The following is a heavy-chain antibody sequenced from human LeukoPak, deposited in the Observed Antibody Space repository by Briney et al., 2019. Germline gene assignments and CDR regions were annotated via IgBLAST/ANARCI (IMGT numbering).Heavy chain of an antibody. CDR3: AKDMDSSGYRIDY. CDR2: ISYDGRNK. CDR1: GFTFISYG. D-gene: IGHD3-22*01. V-gene: IGHV3-30*18. J-gene: IGHJ4*02. Sequence: GTSLRLSCAASGFTFISYGIHWVRQAPGKGLEWVAVISYDGRNKYYADSVRGRFTISRDNSKNTLYLQMNSLRPEDTAVYYCAKDMDSSGYRIDYWGQGTLVTVSS.